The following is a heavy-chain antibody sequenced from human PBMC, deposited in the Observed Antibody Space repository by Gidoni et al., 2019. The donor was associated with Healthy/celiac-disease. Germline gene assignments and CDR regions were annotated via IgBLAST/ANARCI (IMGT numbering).Heavy chain of an antibody. CDR2: IGTAGDT. CDR3: ARGDYGSGSYSY. CDR1: GFTFSSYD. Sequence: EVQLVESGGGLVQPGGSLSSSCAASGFTFSSYDMHWVRQATGKGLEWVSAIGTAGDTYYPGSVKGRFTISRENAKNSLYLQMNSLRAGDTAVYYCARGDYGSGSYSYWGQGTLVTVSS. D-gene: IGHD3-10*01. J-gene: IGHJ4*02. V-gene: IGHV3-13*04.